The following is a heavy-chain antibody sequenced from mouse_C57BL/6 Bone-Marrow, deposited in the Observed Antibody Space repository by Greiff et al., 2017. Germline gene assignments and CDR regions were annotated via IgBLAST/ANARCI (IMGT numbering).Heavy chain of an antibody. CDR2: INPNNGGT. V-gene: IGHV1-18*01. CDR1: GYTFTDYN. Sequence: VQLQQSGPELVKPGASVKIPCKASGYTFTDYNMDWVKQSHGKSLEWIGDINPNNGGTIYNQKFKGKATLTVDKSSSTAYMELRSLTSEDTAVSYCARGHYDVAWFAYWGQGTLVTVSA. J-gene: IGHJ3*01. CDR3: ARGHYDVAWFAY. D-gene: IGHD2-3*01.